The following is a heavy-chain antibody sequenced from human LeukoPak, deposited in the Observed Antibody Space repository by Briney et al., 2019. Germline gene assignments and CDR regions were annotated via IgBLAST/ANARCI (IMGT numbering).Heavy chain of an antibody. J-gene: IGHJ4*02. D-gene: IGHD2-21*01. CDR1: GFTFSNYA. Sequence: GGSLRLSCEASGFTFSNYAMIWVRQAPGKGLEWVSGISASGGSTYYADSVKGRFTISRDNSKDTLYLQMKSLRVEDTAVYYCAKEMRAQLLWLADYWGQGALVTVSS. V-gene: IGHV3-23*01. CDR3: AKEMRAQLLWLADY. CDR2: ISASGGST.